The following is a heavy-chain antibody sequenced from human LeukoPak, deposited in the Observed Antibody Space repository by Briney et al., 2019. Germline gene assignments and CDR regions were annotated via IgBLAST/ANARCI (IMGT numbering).Heavy chain of an antibody. Sequence: PSETLSLTCTVSGGSVSSGSYYWSWIRHPPGKGLEWIGYIYYSGSTNYNPSLKSRVTISVDTSKNQFSLKLSSVTAADTAVYYCARDLGDYDNYFDYWGQGTLVTVSS. CDR2: IYYSGST. D-gene: IGHD4-17*01. CDR3: ARDLGDYDNYFDY. CDR1: GGSVSSGSYY. V-gene: IGHV4-61*01. J-gene: IGHJ4*02.